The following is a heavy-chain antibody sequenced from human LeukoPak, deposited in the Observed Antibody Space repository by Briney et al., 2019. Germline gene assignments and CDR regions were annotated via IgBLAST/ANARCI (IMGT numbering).Heavy chain of an antibody. Sequence: GGSLRLSCAASGFTFSSYWMSWVRQAPGKGLEWVSNIKKDGSRTNYADSVKGRFTISRDNAKNSLYLQMNRLRAEDTAVYYCARGGPYYFGSSGYFDYWGQGTLVTVSS. CDR1: GFTFSSYW. CDR3: ARGGPYYFGSSGYFDY. CDR2: IKKDGSRT. D-gene: IGHD3-22*01. V-gene: IGHV3-7*01. J-gene: IGHJ4*02.